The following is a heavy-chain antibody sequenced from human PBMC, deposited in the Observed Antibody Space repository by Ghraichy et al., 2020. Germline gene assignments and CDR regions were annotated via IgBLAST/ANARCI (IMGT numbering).Heavy chain of an antibody. D-gene: IGHD2-2*01. CDR3: ARLCLPRYYYYGIDG. CDR2: INHSGST. Sequence: SETLSLTCAVYGGSFSGYYWSWIRQPPGKGLEWIGEINHSGSTNYNPSLKSRVTISVDTSKNQFSLKLSSVTAADTAVYYCARLCLPRYYYYGIDGWGQGTPVPVSS. V-gene: IGHV4-34*01. CDR1: GGSFSGYY. J-gene: IGHJ6*02.